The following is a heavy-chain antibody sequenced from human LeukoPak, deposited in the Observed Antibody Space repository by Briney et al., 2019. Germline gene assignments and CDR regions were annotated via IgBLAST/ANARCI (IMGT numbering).Heavy chain of an antibody. CDR2: INPSGGST. CDR3: ASAYSGMVRGVITSTEF. V-gene: IGHV1-46*01. CDR1: GYTFTIYY. D-gene: IGHD3-10*01. J-gene: IGHJ4*02. Sequence: ASVKVSCKASGYTFTIYYIHWVRQAPGQGLEWMGIINPSGGSTTYAQMFQGRVTMTRDTSISTAYMELSRLRSDDTAVYYCASAYSGMVRGVITSTEFWGQGTLVTVSS.